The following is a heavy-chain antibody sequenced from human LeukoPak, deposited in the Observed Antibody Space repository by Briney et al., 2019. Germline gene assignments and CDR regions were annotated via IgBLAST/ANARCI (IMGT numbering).Heavy chain of an antibody. CDR3: ARARSPIVVVPAASAFDI. D-gene: IGHD2-2*01. CDR1: GDTISSYA. Sequence: SVKLSCNASGDTISSYAISWERQAPGQGLEWKGKIIPILGIANYAQKFQGRVTITADKSTSTAYMELSSLRSEDTAVYYCARARSPIVVVPAASAFDIWGQGTMDTVSS. J-gene: IGHJ3*02. CDR2: IIPILGIA. V-gene: IGHV1-69*04.